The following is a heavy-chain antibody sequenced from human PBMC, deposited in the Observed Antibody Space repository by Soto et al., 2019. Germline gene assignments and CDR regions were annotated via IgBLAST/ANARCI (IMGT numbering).Heavy chain of an antibody. CDR3: AEIRFENWFDH. CDR1: GGSISSSRYY. D-gene: IGHD3-3*01. V-gene: IGHV4-39*01. J-gene: IGHJ5*02. Sequence: SETLSLTCPVPGGSISSSRYYWGWIRQPPAEGLEGIGSISYSGNTYYNPSLKSRVTISGDTSKIQFSLKLSSVPAADTAVYYCAEIRFENWFDHWGQGTLVTVSS. CDR2: ISYSGNT.